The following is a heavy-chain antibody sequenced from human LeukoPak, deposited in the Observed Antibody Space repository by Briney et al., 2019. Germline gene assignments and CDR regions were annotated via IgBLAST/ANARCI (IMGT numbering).Heavy chain of an antibody. D-gene: IGHD2-21*02. CDR1: GYTFTSYD. CDR3: VREDTPATANY. V-gene: IGHV1-8*01. J-gene: IGHJ4*02. CDR2: MNPNSGNT. Sequence: ASVKVSCKASGYTFTSYDINWVRQATGQGLEWMGWMNPNSGNTGYAQRFQGRVTMTRNTSISTAYMELSSLRSEDTAVYYCVREDTPATANYWGQGTLVTISS.